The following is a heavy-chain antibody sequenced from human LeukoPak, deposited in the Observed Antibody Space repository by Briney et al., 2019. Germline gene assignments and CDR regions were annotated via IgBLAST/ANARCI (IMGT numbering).Heavy chain of an antibody. CDR3: ARGRGYCSGGSCYYFDY. D-gene: IGHD2-15*01. Sequence: GESLKISCKGSGHSFNSYWIGWVRQVSGKGLEWMGIIYPGDSETRYSPSFQGQVTISADKSISTAYLQWSSLKASDTAMYYCARGRGYCSGGSCYYFDYWGQGTLVTVSS. V-gene: IGHV5-51*01. J-gene: IGHJ4*02. CDR1: GHSFNSYW. CDR2: IYPGDSET.